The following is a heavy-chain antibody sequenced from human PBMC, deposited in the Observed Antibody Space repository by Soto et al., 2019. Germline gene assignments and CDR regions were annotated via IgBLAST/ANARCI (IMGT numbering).Heavy chain of an antibody. V-gene: IGHV4-34*01. CDR1: GGSFSGYY. CDR3: ARRVHDAFDI. Sequence: SETLSLTCAVYGGSFSGYYWSWIRQPPGKGLEWIGEINHSGSTNYNPSLKSRVTISVDTSKNQFSLKLSSVAAADTAVYYCARRVHDAFDIWGQGTMVTVSS. J-gene: IGHJ3*02. CDR2: INHSGST.